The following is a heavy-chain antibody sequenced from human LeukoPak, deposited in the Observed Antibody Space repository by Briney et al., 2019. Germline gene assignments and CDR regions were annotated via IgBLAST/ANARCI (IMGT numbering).Heavy chain of an antibody. CDR1: GFTFSSYA. CDR2: ISYDGSNK. Sequence: PGGSLRLSCAASGFTFSSYAMHWVRQAPGKGLEWVAVISYDGSNKYYADSVKGRFTISRDNSKNTLYLQMNSLRAEDTAVYYCARTMGQYYYDSSGPSDYWGQGTLVTVSS. CDR3: ARTMGQYYYDSSGPSDY. J-gene: IGHJ4*02. V-gene: IGHV3-30-3*01. D-gene: IGHD3-22*01.